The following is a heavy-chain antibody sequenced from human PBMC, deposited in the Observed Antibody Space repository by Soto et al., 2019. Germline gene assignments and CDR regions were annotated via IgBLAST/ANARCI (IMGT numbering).Heavy chain of an antibody. V-gene: IGHV3-11*01. Sequence: GGSVLSCAASGFTFSDYYMTCIRQAPGSGLEWVPYISSSSGTISYANSVKGRFTISRANAHNSLYLQMSSLRAEDTAVYYCARGTYASKTAFEYWGQGPLVTVSS. CDR1: GFTFSDYY. CDR3: ARGTYASKTAFEY. J-gene: IGHJ4*02. D-gene: IGHD2-2*01. CDR2: ISSSSGTI.